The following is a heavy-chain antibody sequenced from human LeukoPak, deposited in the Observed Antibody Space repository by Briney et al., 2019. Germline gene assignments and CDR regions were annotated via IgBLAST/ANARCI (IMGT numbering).Heavy chain of an antibody. CDR3: AKDAPGGSHWPT. Sequence: GGSLRLSCEASGFTFSSYAMSWARQAPGKGLEWVSLISGGNTYYADSVKGRFTISRDNSKNTLYLQMTSLRVEDTAVYYCAKDAPGGSHWPTWGQGTLVTVSS. V-gene: IGHV3-23*01. J-gene: IGHJ4*02. D-gene: IGHD1-26*01. CDR1: GFTFSSYA. CDR2: ISGGNT.